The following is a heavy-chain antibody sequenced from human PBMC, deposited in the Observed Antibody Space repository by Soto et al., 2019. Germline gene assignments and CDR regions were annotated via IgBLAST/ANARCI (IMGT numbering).Heavy chain of an antibody. CDR3: AKYCGDGSCYSAFDS. V-gene: IGHV3-74*01. Sequence: GGSLRLSCAASEFTFSNYWMHWVRQAPGQGLVWVSRIDNDGSSTRYADSVKGRFTISRDNAKNTLYLQMNSLRVEDTGVYYCAKYCGDGSCYSAFDSWGQGSLVTVSS. J-gene: IGHJ4*02. CDR2: IDNDGSST. D-gene: IGHD2-15*01. CDR1: EFTFSNYW.